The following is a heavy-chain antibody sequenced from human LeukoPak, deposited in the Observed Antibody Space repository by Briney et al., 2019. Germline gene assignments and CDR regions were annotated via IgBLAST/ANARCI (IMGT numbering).Heavy chain of an antibody. CDR1: GYSFTSYW. CDR2: IDTSDSYT. D-gene: IGHD2-2*01. J-gene: IGHJ4*02. V-gene: IGHV5-10-1*01. CDR3: ARGLGYCSSTSCPSY. Sequence: GECLRISCKGSGYSFTSYWISWVRQMPGKGLEWMGRIDTSDSYTNYSPSFQGHVTISADKSISTAYLQWSSLKASDTAMYYCARGLGYCSSTSCPSYWGQGTLVTVSS.